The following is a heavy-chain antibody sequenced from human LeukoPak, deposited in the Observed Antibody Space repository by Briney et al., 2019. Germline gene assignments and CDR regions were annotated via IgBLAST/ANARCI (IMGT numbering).Heavy chain of an antibody. D-gene: IGHD3-9*01. V-gene: IGHV4-39*07. CDR1: GGSISSSSSY. Sequence: SETLSLTCTVSGGSISSSSSYWGWIRQPPGKGLEWIGNIYYSGSTYYNPSLKSRVTMSVDTSKNQFSLKLSSVTAADTAVYYCARDRLGYDILTGPQGSYYYYGMDVWGQGTTVTVSS. CDR3: ARDRLGYDILTGPQGSYYYYGMDV. CDR2: IYYSGST. J-gene: IGHJ6*02.